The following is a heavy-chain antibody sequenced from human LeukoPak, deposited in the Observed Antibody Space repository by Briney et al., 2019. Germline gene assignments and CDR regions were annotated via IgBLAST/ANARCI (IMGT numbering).Heavy chain of an antibody. CDR3: AKDLLAQWGTFDI. D-gene: IGHD3-16*01. Sequence: PGGSLRLSCAASGFPFRDRYMSWIRQAPGKGLEWISYISSRGNTIYYADSVKGRFTISRDNAKNSLYLQMSSLRAEDTAVYYCAKDLLAQWGTFDIWGQGTMVTVSS. J-gene: IGHJ3*02. CDR1: GFPFRDRY. CDR2: ISSRGNTI. V-gene: IGHV3-11*01.